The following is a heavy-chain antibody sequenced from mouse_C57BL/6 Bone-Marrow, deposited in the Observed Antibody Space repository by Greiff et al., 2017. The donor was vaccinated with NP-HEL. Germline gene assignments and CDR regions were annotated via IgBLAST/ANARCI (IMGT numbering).Heavy chain of an antibody. J-gene: IGHJ3*01. Sequence: QLQQSGPELVKPGASVKISCKALGYTFTDYYMNWVKQSHGKSLEWIGDINLNNGGTSYNQKFKGKATLTVDKSSSTAYMVLRSLTSEDSAVYYCARWLLLWFAYWGQGILVTVAA. CDR3: ARWLLLWFAY. CDR1: GYTFTDYY. V-gene: IGHV1-26*01. CDR2: INLNNGGT. D-gene: IGHD2-3*01.